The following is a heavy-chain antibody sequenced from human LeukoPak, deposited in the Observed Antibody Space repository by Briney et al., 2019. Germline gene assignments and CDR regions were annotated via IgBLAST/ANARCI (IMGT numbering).Heavy chain of an antibody. Sequence: QPGGSLRLSCAASGFTFSSYAMHWVRQAPGKGLEWVAVISYDGSNKYYADSVKGRFTISRDNSKNTLYLQMNSLRAEDTAVYYCARVQSKAAKGYCSSTSCAGGFDPWGQGTLVTVSS. CDR3: ARVQSKAAKGYCSSTSCAGGFDP. J-gene: IGHJ5*02. D-gene: IGHD2-2*01. CDR1: GFTFSSYA. V-gene: IGHV3-30-3*01. CDR2: ISYDGSNK.